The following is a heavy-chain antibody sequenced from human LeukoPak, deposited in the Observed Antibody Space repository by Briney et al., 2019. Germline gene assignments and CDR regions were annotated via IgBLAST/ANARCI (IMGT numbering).Heavy chain of an antibody. Sequence: ASVKVSCKASGYTFTSYDFNWVRQATGQRPEWMGWMSPNSGDTGYAQKFQDRVTTTRNTSISTAYMELSSLRSDDTAVYYCARGTVTTNDYWGQGTLVTVSS. CDR1: GYTFTSYD. J-gene: IGHJ4*02. CDR3: ARGTVTTNDY. D-gene: IGHD4-17*01. CDR2: MSPNSGDT. V-gene: IGHV1-8*01.